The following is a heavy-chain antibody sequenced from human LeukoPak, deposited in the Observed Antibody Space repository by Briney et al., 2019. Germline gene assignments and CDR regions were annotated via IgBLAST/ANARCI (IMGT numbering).Heavy chain of an antibody. CDR3: ARKVGATFYYYGMDV. CDR2: IYYSGST. CDR1: GGSISSGGYY. J-gene: IGHJ6*02. V-gene: IGHV4-31*03. D-gene: IGHD1-26*01. Sequence: SQTLSLTCTVSGGSISSGGYYWSWIRQHPGKGLEWIGYIYYSGSTYYNPSLKSRVTISVDTSKSQFSLKLSSVTAADTAVYYCARKVGATFYYYGMDVWGQGTTVTVSS.